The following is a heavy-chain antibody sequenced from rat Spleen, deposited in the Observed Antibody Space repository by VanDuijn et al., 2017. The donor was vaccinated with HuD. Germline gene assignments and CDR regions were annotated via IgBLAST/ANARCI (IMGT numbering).Heavy chain of an antibody. D-gene: IGHD1-4*01. CDR2: IRTGGDKT. Sequence: EVQLVESGGGLVQPGRSMKLSCAASGFTFTNYYMAWVRQAPTKGLEWVASIRTGGDKTYYGASVRGRFTISRENAKSILYLQMDSLRSEDTATYYCARPGDINYPECFDYWGQGVLVTVSS. J-gene: IGHJ2*01. CDR1: GFTFTNYY. CDR3: ARPGDINYPECFDY. V-gene: IGHV5-25*01.